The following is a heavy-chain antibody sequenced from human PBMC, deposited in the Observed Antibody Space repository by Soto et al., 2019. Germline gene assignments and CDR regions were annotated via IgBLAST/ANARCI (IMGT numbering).Heavy chain of an antibody. CDR1: GFPFSSYS. J-gene: IGHJ4*02. V-gene: IGHV3-30*04. CDR2: ISFAGNNK. CDR3: ARDRQKALVVVAATGGFDY. Sequence: GGTLILSCAVSGFPFSSYSMHWVRTDPDMGLEWVAFISFAGNNKYYADSVKGRFTISRDNSNNMVYLEMNSLRPDDTAVYYCARDRQKALVVVAATGGFDYWGQGTPVTVSS. D-gene: IGHD2-15*01.